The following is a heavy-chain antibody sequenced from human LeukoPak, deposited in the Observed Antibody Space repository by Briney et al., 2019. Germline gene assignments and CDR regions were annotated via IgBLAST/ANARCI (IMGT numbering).Heavy chain of an antibody. CDR2: ISAYNGNT. Sequence: GASVKVSCKASGYTFTSYGISWVRQAPGQGLEWMGWISAYNGNTNYAQKLQGRVTMTTDTSTSTAYMELRSLGSDDTAVYYCARGPWHIVVVTAIVADYRGQGTLVTVSS. J-gene: IGHJ4*02. CDR3: ARGPWHIVVVTAIVADY. D-gene: IGHD2-21*02. CDR1: GYTFTSYG. V-gene: IGHV1-18*01.